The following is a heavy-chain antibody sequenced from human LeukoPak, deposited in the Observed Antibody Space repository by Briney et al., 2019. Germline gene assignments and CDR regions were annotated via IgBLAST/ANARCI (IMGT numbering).Heavy chain of an antibody. CDR3: VRHRTAGIGENWFDP. D-gene: IGHD3-10*01. CDR2: IANEATNYAT. CDR1: GLSFTDSG. J-gene: IGHJ5*02. V-gene: IGHV3-73*01. Sequence: GGSLKLSCAASGLSFTDSGFHWVRHASGKGLEWVARIANEATNYATAYAASVKGRFTIYRDNSKNTAYLQMNSLKTEDTAVYYCVRHRTAGIGENWFDPWGQGTLVTVSS.